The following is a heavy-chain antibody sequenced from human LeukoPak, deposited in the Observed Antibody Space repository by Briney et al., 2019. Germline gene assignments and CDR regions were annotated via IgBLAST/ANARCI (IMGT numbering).Heavy chain of an antibody. V-gene: IGHV1-2*02. J-gene: IGHJ5*02. CDR2: INPNSGGT. D-gene: IGHD1-26*01. CDR3: ARDRSGTYYNWFDP. CDR1: GYTFTVYY. Sequence: ASVKVSFTASGYTFTVYYVHWVRQAPGQGLEWMGWINPNSGGTNYAQKFQDRVTITRDTSISTAYMELSRLTSDDTAVYYCARDRSGTYYNWFDPWGQGTLVTVSS.